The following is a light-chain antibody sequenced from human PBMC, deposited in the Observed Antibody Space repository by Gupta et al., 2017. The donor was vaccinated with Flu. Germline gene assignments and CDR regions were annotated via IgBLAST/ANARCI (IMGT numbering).Light chain of an antibody. V-gene: IGLV1-51*01. CDR3: ENWSSGLNAGV. CDR1: TTDIGNNY. J-gene: IGLJ3*02. Sequence: QSVLPQPPSVSAAPRQEVTISCSGSTTDIGNNYVSWYRQHPGAAPKLLIFDNNKRPSGIPERIAGFKAYKSDTPGIPGLPAGDEADDDGENWSSGLNAGVFGGGTKVTVL. CDR2: DNN.